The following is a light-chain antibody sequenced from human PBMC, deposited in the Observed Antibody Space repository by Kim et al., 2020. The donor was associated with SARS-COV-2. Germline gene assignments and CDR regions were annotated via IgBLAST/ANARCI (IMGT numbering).Light chain of an antibody. J-gene: IGLJ2*01. V-gene: IGLV3-21*04. CDR2: YDT. CDR1: NIGSKN. CDR3: QGWDRDSEHAV. Sequence: SYELTQPPSVFLAPGQTARITCEGNNIGSKNVHWYQQRPGQAPVLVIYYDTDRPSGIPERFSGSNSGNSATLTISRVEAGDEADYYCQGWDRDSEHAVFG.